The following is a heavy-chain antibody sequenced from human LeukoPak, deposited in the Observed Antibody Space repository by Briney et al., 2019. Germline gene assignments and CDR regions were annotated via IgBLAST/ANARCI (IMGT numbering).Heavy chain of an antibody. CDR1: GFTFSSYA. V-gene: IGHV3-23*01. J-gene: IGHJ4*02. CDR2: ISSSGGST. Sequence: GGSLRLSCAASGFTFSSYAMSWVRQAPGKGLEWVSAISSSGGSTYYADSVKGRFTISRDNSKNTLYLQMNSLRAEDTAVYYCAKDRRYSSSPSIPDYWGQGTLVTVSS. CDR3: AKDRRYSSSPSIPDY. D-gene: IGHD6-6*01.